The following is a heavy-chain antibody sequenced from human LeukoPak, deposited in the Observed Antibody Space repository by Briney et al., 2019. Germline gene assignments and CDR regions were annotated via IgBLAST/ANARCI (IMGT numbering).Heavy chain of an antibody. CDR3: ARDRRTMVRGVIRSAGWYFDL. CDR1: GGSMSPYH. J-gene: IGHJ2*01. V-gene: IGHV4-59*01. CDR2: IYYSGST. Sequence: PSETLSLTCTVSGGSMSPYHWGWIRQPPGKGLEWTGYIYYSGSTNYNPSLKSRVTISVDTSKNQFSLKLSSVTAADTAVYYCARDRRTMVRGVIRSAGWYFDLWGRGTLVTVSS. D-gene: IGHD3-10*01.